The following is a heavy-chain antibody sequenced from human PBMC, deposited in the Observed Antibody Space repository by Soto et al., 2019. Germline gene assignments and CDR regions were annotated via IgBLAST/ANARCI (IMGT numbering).Heavy chain of an antibody. V-gene: IGHV4-31*03. J-gene: IGHJ3*02. CDR1: GGSINSGGYY. CDR3: ARGQHPNTGAFHI. CDR2: IYYSGST. D-gene: IGHD2-2*01. Sequence: QVQLQESGPGLVQPSQTLSLTCTVSGGSINSGGYYWSWIRQHPGKGLQWIGYIYYSGSTYYNPSLKSRFAISVDTCKGEFSMRVSSVTAAETAVYYCARGQHPNTGAFHIWGQGTMVTVSS.